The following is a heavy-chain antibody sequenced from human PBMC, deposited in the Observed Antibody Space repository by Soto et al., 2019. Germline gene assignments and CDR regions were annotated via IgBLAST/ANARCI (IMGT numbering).Heavy chain of an antibody. CDR1: GGSISSGGYY. V-gene: IGHV4-31*03. Sequence: QVQLQESGPGLVKPSQTLSLTCTVSGGSISSGGYYWSWIRQHPGKGLEWIGYIYYSGSTYYNPSLKSRVTISVDTSKNQFSLKLSSVTAADTAVYYCARNSVDGIQLWSFDYWGQGTLVTVSS. CDR3: ARNSVDGIQLWSFDY. J-gene: IGHJ4*02. D-gene: IGHD5-18*01. CDR2: IYYSGST.